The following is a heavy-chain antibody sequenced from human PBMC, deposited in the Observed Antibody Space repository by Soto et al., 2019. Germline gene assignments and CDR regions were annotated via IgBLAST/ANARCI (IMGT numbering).Heavy chain of an antibody. Sequence: SDTLSLTCTFSGGSISSYYWSWIRQPPGKGLEWIGHIYDSGTANYNPSLKSRVTISVDTSKNQFSLNLSSVTAADTAMYYCYRSGGNWGQGTLVTVS. V-gene: IGHV4-59*01. CDR2: IYDSGTA. CDR1: GGSISSYY. D-gene: IGHD6-19*01. J-gene: IGHJ4*02. CDR3: YRSGGN.